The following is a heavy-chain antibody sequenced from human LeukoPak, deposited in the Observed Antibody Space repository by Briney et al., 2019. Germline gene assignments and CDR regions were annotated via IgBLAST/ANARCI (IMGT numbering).Heavy chain of an antibody. CDR1: GFTFSAYA. V-gene: IGHV3-48*04. Sequence: PGGSLRLSCAASGFTFSAYAMAWVRQAPGKGLECVSHITTGGSSTFHADSVKGRFTISRDNAKNSLYLQMNSLRGEDTAVYYCARVRYDSGWYDYWGQGALVIVPS. CDR2: ITTGGSST. J-gene: IGHJ4*02. D-gene: IGHD6-19*01. CDR3: ARVRYDSGWYDY.